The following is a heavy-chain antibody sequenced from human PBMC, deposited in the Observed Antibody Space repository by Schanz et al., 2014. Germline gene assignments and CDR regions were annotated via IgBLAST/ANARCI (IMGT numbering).Heavy chain of an antibody. J-gene: IGHJ4*02. CDR2: ISGSSRTI. V-gene: IGHV3-48*01. D-gene: IGHD1-26*01. CDR1: GFSVGNKY. CDR3: ARGGSGSHYRLDY. Sequence: EVQLLESGGGLVQPGGSLRLSCAASGFSVGNKYMNWVRQAPGKGLEWVSYISGSSRTIYYADSMKGRFTVSRDNAENARYLQVNSLRAEDTGLYFCARGGSGSHYRLDYWGQGTLVTVSS.